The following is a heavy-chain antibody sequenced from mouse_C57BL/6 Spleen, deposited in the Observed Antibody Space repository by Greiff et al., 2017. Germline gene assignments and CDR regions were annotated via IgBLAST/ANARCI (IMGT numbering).Heavy chain of an antibody. CDR3: ARHIPPITTVVAGHAMDY. V-gene: IGHV7-3*01. J-gene: IGHJ4*01. CDR2: IRNKANGYTT. D-gene: IGHD1-1*01. CDR1: GFTFTDYY. Sequence: EVKVEESGGGLVQPGGSLSLSCAASGFTFTDYYMSWVRQPPGKAPEWLGFIRNKANGYTTEYSASVKGRFTISRVNSRSILYLQMNALRAEDSATYYCARHIPPITTVVAGHAMDYWGQGTSVTISS.